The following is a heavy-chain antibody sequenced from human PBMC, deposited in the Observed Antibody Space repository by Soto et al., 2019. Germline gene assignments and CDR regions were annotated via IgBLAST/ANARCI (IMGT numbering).Heavy chain of an antibody. CDR3: AREYCCSFDAFDI. D-gene: IGHD3-10*01. Sequence: QVQLVEAGGGVVQPGRSLRLSCAASGFTFSSYAMHWVRQAPGKGLEWVAVISYDGSNKYYADSVKGRFTISRDNSKNTLYLQMNSLRAEDTAVYYCAREYCCSFDAFDIWGQGTMVTVSS. V-gene: IGHV3-30-3*01. CDR1: GFTFSSYA. J-gene: IGHJ3*02. CDR2: ISYDGSNK.